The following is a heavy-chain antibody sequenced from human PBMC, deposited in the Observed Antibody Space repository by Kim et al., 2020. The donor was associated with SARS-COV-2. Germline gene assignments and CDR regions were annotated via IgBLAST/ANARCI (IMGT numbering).Heavy chain of an antibody. V-gene: IGHV3-30*04. CDR1: GFTFSSYA. CDR2: ISYDGSNK. D-gene: IGHD6-19*01. CDR3: ATTPPGIAVAGRSYYGM. Sequence: GGSLRLSCAASGFTFSSYAMHWVRQAPGKGLEWVAVISYDGSNKYYADSVKGRFTISRDNSKNTLYLQMNSLRAEDTAVYYCATTPPGIAVAGRSYYGM. J-gene: IGHJ6*01.